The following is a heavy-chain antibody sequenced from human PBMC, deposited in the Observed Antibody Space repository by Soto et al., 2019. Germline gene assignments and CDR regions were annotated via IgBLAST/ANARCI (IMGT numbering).Heavy chain of an antibody. D-gene: IGHD2-8*01. CDR2: INPDSGDT. V-gene: IGHV1-2*02. J-gene: IGHJ4*01. Sequence: WVRQAPGQGLEWMGWINPDSGDTNYAQKFQGRVTMTRDTSITTAYMELSRLRSDHTAVYYCARTKDFDYLLHRTLDIVSS. CDR3: ARTKDFDY.